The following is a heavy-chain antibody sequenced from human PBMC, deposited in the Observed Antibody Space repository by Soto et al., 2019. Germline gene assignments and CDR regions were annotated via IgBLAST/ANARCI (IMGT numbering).Heavy chain of an antibody. CDR3: AREGQELRD. CDR1: GASISSTNW. Sequence: QVQLQESGPGLVKPSGTLSLTCAVSGASISSTNWWSWVRQFPGKGLEWIGEIFHDGRTNYDPSLKSRATISVDKSKNHFSLELTSVTAADTAIYYCAREGQELRDWGHGTLVTVSS. V-gene: IGHV4-4*02. D-gene: IGHD6-13*01. CDR2: IFHDGRT. J-gene: IGHJ4*01.